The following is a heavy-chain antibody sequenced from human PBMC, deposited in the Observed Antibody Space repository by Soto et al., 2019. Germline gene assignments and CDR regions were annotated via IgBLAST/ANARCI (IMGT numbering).Heavy chain of an antibody. CDR1: GGTFSSYT. D-gene: IGHD2-15*01. CDR3: GGDRSGYCSGGSCYSGDY. CDR2: IIPILGIA. V-gene: IGHV1-69*08. Sequence: QVQLVQSGAEVKKPGSSVKVSCKASGGTFSSYTIRWVRQAPGQGLEWMGRIIPILGIAKYAQKFQGRVTITADKSTSTAYMELSSLRSEDTAVYYCGGDRSGYCSGGSCYSGDYWGQGTLVPVSS. J-gene: IGHJ4*02.